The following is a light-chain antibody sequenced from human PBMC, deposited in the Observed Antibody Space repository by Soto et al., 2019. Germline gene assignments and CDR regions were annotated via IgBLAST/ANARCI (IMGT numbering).Light chain of an antibody. CDR3: QQSYSTPVT. CDR1: QNIISN. CDR2: AAS. J-gene: IGKJ5*01. V-gene: IGKV1-39*01. Sequence: DIQMTQSPSSLSASVGDRVTIACRASQNIISNLNWYQQKSGKAPKLLISAASSLQSDVPSRFSGSGSGTDFTLTISSLQPEDSATYYCQQSYSTPVTFGQGTRLEIK.